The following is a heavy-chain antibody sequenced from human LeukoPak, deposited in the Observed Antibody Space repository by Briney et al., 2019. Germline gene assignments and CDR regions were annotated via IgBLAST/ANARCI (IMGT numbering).Heavy chain of an antibody. Sequence: GRSLRLSCAASGLTFDDYAMHWVRQAPGKGLEWVSGTSWNSGTIGYADSVKGRFTISRDNAKKSLYLQMNSLRAEDTAVYYCARGGHYYYMDVWGKGTTVTVSS. CDR3: ARGGHYYYMDV. CDR2: TSWNSGTI. V-gene: IGHV3-9*01. J-gene: IGHJ6*03. CDR1: GLTFDDYA.